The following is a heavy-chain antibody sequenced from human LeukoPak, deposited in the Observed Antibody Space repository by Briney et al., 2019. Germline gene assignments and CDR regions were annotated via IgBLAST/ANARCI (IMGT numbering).Heavy chain of an antibody. CDR3: ARDRYYYASGSYYYYAMDV. V-gene: IGHV3-30-3*01. D-gene: IGHD3-10*01. CDR1: GFTFRSYA. J-gene: IGHJ6*02. CDR2: ISYDGSKK. Sequence: PGGSLRLSCAASGFTFRSYAMHWVPQAPGRGLEGVAVISYDGSKKYYAESVKGRFTISRDHSKNTVYLQMNSLRAEDTAVYYCARDRYYYASGSYYYYAMDVWGQGTTVTVSS.